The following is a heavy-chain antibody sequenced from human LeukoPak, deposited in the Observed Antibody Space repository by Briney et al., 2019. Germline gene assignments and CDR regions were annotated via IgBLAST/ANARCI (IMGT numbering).Heavy chain of an antibody. D-gene: IGHD4-23*01. Sequence: ASVKVSCKASGYTFTNYALHWERQAPGQRLEWMGWTDGATGNTRFSQDFQGRLTITIDTSASTAYMELSSLRSEDTAVYYCARSPGGNARSWLDSWGQGTLVTVSS. CDR3: ARSPGGNARSWLDS. CDR2: TDGATGNT. J-gene: IGHJ4*02. V-gene: IGHV1-3*02. CDR1: GYTFTNYA.